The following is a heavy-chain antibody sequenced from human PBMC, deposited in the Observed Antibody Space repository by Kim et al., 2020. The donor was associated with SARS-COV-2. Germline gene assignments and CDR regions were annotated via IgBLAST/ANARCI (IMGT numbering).Heavy chain of an antibody. Sequence: TNHTPSLKSRVPISVDTAKNQFSLKLSSVTAADTAVYYCARVGADLNFDYWGQGTLVTVSS. D-gene: IGHD1-26*01. CDR2: T. V-gene: IGHV4-34*01. J-gene: IGHJ4*02. CDR3: ARVGADLNFDY.